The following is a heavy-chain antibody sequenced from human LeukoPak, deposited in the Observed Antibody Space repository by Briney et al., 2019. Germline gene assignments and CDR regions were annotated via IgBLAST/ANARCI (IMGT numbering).Heavy chain of an antibody. V-gene: IGHV3-23*01. Sequence: PGGSLRLSCAASGFTFSSYAMSWVRQAPGKGLEWVSAISGSGGSTYYADSVKGRFTISRGNSKNTLYLQMNSLRAEDTAVYYCAKDLRGSEYLYYFDYWGQGTLVTVSS. CDR2: ISGSGGST. D-gene: IGHD3-10*01. CDR3: AKDLRGSEYLYYFDY. J-gene: IGHJ4*02. CDR1: GFTFSSYA.